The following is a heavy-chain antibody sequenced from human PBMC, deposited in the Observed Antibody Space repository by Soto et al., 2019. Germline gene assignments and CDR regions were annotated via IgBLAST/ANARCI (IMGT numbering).Heavy chain of an antibody. CDR3: ARDHVKIAAAGTYFDY. V-gene: IGHV3-30-3*01. CDR2: ISYDGSNK. Sequence: SLILSCAASGFAFSSYAIHWVRQAPGKGLEWVAVISYDGSNKYYADSVKGRFTISRDNSKNTLYLQMNSLRAEDTAVYYCARDHVKIAAAGTYFDYWGQGTLVTVSS. J-gene: IGHJ4*02. D-gene: IGHD6-13*01. CDR1: GFAFSSYA.